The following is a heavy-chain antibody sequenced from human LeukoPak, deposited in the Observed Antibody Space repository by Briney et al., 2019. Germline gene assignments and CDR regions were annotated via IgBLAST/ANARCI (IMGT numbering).Heavy chain of an antibody. V-gene: IGHV1-69*13. CDR3: ARDRGVLGKNLFDY. Sequence: ASVKVSCKASGGTFSSYAISWVRQAPGQGLEWMGGIIPIFGTANYAQKFQGRVTITADESTSTAYMELSSLRSEDTAVYYCARDRGVLGKNLFDYWGQGTLVTVSS. J-gene: IGHJ4*02. CDR1: GGTFSSYA. D-gene: IGHD3-10*01. CDR2: IIPIFGTA.